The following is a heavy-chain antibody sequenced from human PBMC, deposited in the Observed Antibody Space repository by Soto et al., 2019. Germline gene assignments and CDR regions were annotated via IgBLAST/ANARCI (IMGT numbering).Heavy chain of an antibody. CDR1: GYTFTNYG. Sequence: ASVKVSCKASGYTFTNYGISWVRQAPGQGLEWMGWITGYNANTNYPQKLQGRVTMTTDTATSTAYMELRSLRFDDAAVYYCARDGEGCDTTSCNTYGMDVWGQGTTVTVSS. CDR2: ITGYNANT. J-gene: IGHJ6*02. V-gene: IGHV1-18*04. D-gene: IGHD2-2*01. CDR3: ARDGEGCDTTSCNTYGMDV.